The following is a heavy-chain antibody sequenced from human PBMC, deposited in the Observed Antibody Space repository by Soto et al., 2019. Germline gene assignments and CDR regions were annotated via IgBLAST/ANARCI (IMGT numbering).Heavy chain of an antibody. Sequence: EVQLVESGGGLVQPGGSLKLSCAASGLSFSGSAMHWVRQASGKGLGWVGRIRSKGNSYATAYAASVKGRFIISRDDSKITAYLQMNRLKTADTAVYCCTPGPNYDILTDHYYGMDVWGQGTTVTVSS. D-gene: IGHD3-9*01. V-gene: IGHV3-73*02. CDR2: IRSKGNSYAT. CDR1: GLSFSGSA. CDR3: TPGPNYDILTDHYYGMDV. J-gene: IGHJ6*02.